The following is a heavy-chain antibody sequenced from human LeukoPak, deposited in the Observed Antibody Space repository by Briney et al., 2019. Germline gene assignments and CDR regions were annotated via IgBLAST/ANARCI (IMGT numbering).Heavy chain of an antibody. CDR1: GYTFTSYG. J-gene: IGHJ4*02. CDR3: ARGRDYVWGSYRYTGGEIFDY. V-gene: IGHV1-8*02. CDR2: MNPNSGNT. Sequence: GASVKVSCKASGYTFTSYGISWVRQAPGQGLEWMGWMNPNSGNTGYAQKFQGRVTMTRNTSISTAYMELSSLRSEDTAVYYCARGRDYVWGSYRYTGGEIFDYWGQGTLVTVSS. D-gene: IGHD3-16*02.